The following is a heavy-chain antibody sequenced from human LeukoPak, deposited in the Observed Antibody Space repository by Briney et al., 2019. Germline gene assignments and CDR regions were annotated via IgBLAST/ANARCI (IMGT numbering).Heavy chain of an antibody. CDR1: RFTFSSYSIN. Sequence: GSLRLSCAASRFTFSSYSINWVRQPPGKGLEWVGSIYYSGSTYYNPSLNSRLPISVDTSKNQLSLKLSSVTAADTAVYYCARQNKAYFDWLSFDYWGQGTLVTVSS. J-gene: IGHJ4*02. D-gene: IGHD3-9*01. CDR3: ARQNKAYFDWLSFDY. V-gene: IGHV4-39*01. CDR2: IYYSGST.